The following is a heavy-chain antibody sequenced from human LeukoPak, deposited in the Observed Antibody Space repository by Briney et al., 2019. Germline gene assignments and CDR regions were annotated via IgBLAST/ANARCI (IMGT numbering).Heavy chain of an antibody. CDR2: VHLDGRT. CDR3: AREGGFYRPLDY. Sequence: SETLSLTCGVSGGSISSTNWWTWIRQPPGKGLEWIGEVHLDGRTNYNPSLESRLTMSGDLSENHISLKLTSVTAADTAVYYCAREGGFYRPLDYTGQGTLVTVSS. D-gene: IGHD3-3*01. CDR1: GGSISSTNW. J-gene: IGHJ4*02. V-gene: IGHV4-4*02.